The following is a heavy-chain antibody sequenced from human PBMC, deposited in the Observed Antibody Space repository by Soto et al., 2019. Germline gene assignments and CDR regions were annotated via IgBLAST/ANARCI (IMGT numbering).Heavy chain of an antibody. Sequence: ASVKVSCKASGGTFSSYAISWVRQAPGQGLEWMGGIIPIFGTANYAQKFQGRVTITADKSTSTAYMELSSLRSEDTAVYYCATPTAALRDYYGMDVWGQGTTVTVSS. V-gene: IGHV1-69*06. CDR3: ATPTAALRDYYGMDV. CDR2: IIPIFGTA. CDR1: GGTFSSYA. D-gene: IGHD6-25*01. J-gene: IGHJ6*02.